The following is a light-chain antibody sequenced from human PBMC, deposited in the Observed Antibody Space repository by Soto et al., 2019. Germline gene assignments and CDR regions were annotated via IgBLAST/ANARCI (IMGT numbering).Light chain of an antibody. CDR1: SSDVGAYNS. Sequence: QSALTQPASVSGSPGQSITISCTGTSSDVGAYNSVSWYQQYPGKAPKLRIYDVRYRPSGVSQRFSGSKSGNTASLTISGLQADDEADYYCASYRSGSTPVVFGGGTKVTVL. V-gene: IGLV2-14*01. CDR3: ASYRSGSTPVV. CDR2: DVR. J-gene: IGLJ2*01.